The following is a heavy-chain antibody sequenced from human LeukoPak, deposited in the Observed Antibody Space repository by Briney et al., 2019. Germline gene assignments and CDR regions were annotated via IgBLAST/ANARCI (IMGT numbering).Heavy chain of an antibody. D-gene: IGHD1-26*01. CDR1: GGTFRSYA. CDR3: ARAWDLVGATPGY. J-gene: IGHJ4*02. V-gene: IGHV1-69*04. Sequence: ASVKVSCKASGGTFRSYAISWVRQAPGQGLEWMGRIIPILGIANYAQKFQGRVTITADKSTSTAYMELSSLRSEDTAVYYCARAWDLVGATPGYWGQGTLVTVSS. CDR2: IIPILGIA.